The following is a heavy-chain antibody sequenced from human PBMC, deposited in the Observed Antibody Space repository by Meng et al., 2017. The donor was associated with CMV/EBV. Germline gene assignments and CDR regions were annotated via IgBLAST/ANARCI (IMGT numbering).Heavy chain of an antibody. J-gene: IGHJ4*02. D-gene: IGHD6-6*01. CDR3: ARVREYSSSSEFDY. Sequence: ASVKVSCKASGYTFTGYYMHWVRQAPGQGLEWMGWINPNSGGTNYAQKFQGRVTMTRDTSISTAYMELSRLRSDDTAVYYCARVREYSSSSEFDYWGQGTLVTVCS. CDR2: INPNSGGT. V-gene: IGHV1-2*02. CDR1: GYTFTGYY.